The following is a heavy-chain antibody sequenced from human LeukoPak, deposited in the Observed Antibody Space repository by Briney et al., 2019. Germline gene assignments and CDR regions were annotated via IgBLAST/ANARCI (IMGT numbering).Heavy chain of an antibody. J-gene: IGHJ5*02. D-gene: IGHD3-10*01. CDR3: ARPSRPLLRFGESQIPWDWFDP. Sequence: KRGESLKISCKGSGYSFTSYWIGWVRQMPGKGLEWMGIIYPGGSDTRYSPSFQGQVTISADRSISTAYLQWSSLKASDTAMYYCARPSRPLLRFGESQIPWDWFDPWGQGTLVTVSS. CDR1: GYSFTSYW. CDR2: IYPGGSDT. V-gene: IGHV5-51*01.